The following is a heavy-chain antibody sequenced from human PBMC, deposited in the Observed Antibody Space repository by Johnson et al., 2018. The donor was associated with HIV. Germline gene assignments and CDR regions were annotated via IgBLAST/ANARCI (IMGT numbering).Heavy chain of an antibody. CDR3: ARDGTRYYYDSSGSRGTFDS. CDR1: GFTFSSYD. V-gene: IGHV3-13*01. J-gene: IGHJ3*02. CDR2: IGTAGDT. D-gene: IGHD3-22*01. Sequence: VQLVESGGGVVQPGGSLRLSCAASGFTFSSYDMHWVRQATGKGLEWVSAIGTAGDTYYPGSVKGRFTISRDNSKNTLYLQMNSLRAEDTAVYYCARDGTRYYYDSSGSRGTFDSWGQGTMVTVSS.